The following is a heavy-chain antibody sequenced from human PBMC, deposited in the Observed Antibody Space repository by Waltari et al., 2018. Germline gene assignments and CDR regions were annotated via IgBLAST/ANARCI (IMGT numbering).Heavy chain of an antibody. CDR3: ATFDIVLGGYFDY. D-gene: IGHD5-12*01. Sequence: EVQLVETGGGLIQPGGSLRLSCAASGFTVSSNYMSWVRQAPGKGLEWVSVIYSGGSTYYADSVKGRFTISRDNSKNTLYLQMNSLRAEDTAVYYCATFDIVLGGYFDYWGQGTLVTVSS. CDR2: IYSGGST. J-gene: IGHJ4*02. V-gene: IGHV3-53*02. CDR1: GFTVSSNY.